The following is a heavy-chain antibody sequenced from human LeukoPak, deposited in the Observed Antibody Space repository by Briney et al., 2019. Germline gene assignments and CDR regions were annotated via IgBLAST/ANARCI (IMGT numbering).Heavy chain of an antibody. D-gene: IGHD3-10*02. J-gene: IGHJ4*02. Sequence: GGSLRLSCAASVFTFSIYAMRCVREAPGEGLECGSAISGSGGSTFNESSVKGQFTISRNNSNNILYHKMNSPRDEDTDIYYCAKDPLYHCMFGELLAPYFDYWGQGTLVTVSS. CDR2: ISGSGGST. V-gene: IGHV3-23*01. CDR3: AKDPLYHCMFGELLAPYFDY. CDR1: VFTFSIYA.